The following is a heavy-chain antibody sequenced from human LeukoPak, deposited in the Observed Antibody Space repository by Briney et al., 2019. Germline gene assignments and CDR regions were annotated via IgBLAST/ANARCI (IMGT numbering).Heavy chain of an antibody. D-gene: IGHD4-17*01. V-gene: IGHV3-66*04. Sequence: PGGSLRLSCVASGFTVSSNYMSWVRQAPGKGLEWVSVIYSGGSTYYADSVKGRFTISRDNSKNTLYLQMNSLRAEDTAVYYCARLSVTTTPYFDYWGQGTLVTVSS. CDR3: ARLSVTTTPYFDY. J-gene: IGHJ4*02. CDR1: GFTVSSNY. CDR2: IYSGGST.